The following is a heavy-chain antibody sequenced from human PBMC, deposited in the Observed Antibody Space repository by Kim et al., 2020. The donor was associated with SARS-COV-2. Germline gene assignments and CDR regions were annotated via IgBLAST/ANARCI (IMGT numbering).Heavy chain of an antibody. CDR3: ARDYYDSDYYGMDV. CDR2: IYYSGST. J-gene: IGHJ6*02. D-gene: IGHD3-22*01. V-gene: IGHV4-39*07. CDR1: GGSISSSSYY. Sequence: SDTLSLTCTVSGGSISSSSYYWGWIRKPPGKGLEWIGSIYYSGSTYYNPSLKSRVTISVDTSKNQFSLKLSSVTAADTAVYYCARDYYDSDYYGMDVWGQGTTVTVSS.